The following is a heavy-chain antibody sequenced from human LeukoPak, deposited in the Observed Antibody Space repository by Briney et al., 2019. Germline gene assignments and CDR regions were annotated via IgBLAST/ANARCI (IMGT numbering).Heavy chain of an antibody. V-gene: IGHV4-59*12. CDR3: ARGRWSGNSKWHFQH. CDR2: VFYSGDT. Sequence: TSETLSLTCTVSGGSISGYYYNWLWQPPGKGLEWIGYVFYSGDTNYNPSLKSRVTISVDTSKNQFSLKLSSVTAADTAVYYCARGRWSGNSKWHFQHWGQGTLVTVSS. D-gene: IGHD4-23*01. CDR1: GGSISGYY. J-gene: IGHJ1*01.